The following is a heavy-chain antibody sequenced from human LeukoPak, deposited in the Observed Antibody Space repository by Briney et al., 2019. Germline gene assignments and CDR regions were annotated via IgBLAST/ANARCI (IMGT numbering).Heavy chain of an antibody. Sequence: GGSLRLSCAASGFTFSNYEMNWVRQAPGKGLEWVSSISSSSDYIYYADSVKGRFTISRDSATNSLYLQMNSLRAEDTAVYHCARVAFGELWGMDVWGKGTTVTISS. CDR1: GFTFSNYE. CDR2: ISSSSDYI. J-gene: IGHJ6*04. D-gene: IGHD3-10*01. V-gene: IGHV3-21*01. CDR3: ARVAFGELWGMDV.